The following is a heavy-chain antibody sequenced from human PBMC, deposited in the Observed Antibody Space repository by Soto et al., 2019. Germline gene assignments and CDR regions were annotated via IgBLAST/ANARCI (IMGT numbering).Heavy chain of an antibody. J-gene: IGHJ3*02. Sequence: GXSVKVSCKASGYTFTSYGIRWVRQAPGQGREWMGWISAYNGNTNYAQKLQGRVTMTTDTSTSTAYMELRSLRSDDTAVYYCARDKLAYDFWSGYYSLGPDAFDIWGQGTTVTVSS. V-gene: IGHV1-18*01. CDR3: ARDKLAYDFWSGYYSLGPDAFDI. CDR2: ISAYNGNT. CDR1: GYTFTSYG. D-gene: IGHD3-3*01.